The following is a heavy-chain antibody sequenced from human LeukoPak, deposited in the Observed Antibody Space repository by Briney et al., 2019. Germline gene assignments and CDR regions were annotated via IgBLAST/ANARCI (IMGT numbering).Heavy chain of an antibody. Sequence: PSETLSLTCTVSGGSISSYYWSWIRQPPGKGLEWIGYIYYSGSTNYNPSLKSRVTISVDTSKNQFSLKLSSVTAADTAVYYCARDGGPVGHWDYWGQGTLVTVSS. D-gene: IGHD1-1*01. CDR1: GGSISSYY. CDR2: IYYSGST. V-gene: IGHV4-59*01. J-gene: IGHJ4*02. CDR3: ARDGGPVGHWDY.